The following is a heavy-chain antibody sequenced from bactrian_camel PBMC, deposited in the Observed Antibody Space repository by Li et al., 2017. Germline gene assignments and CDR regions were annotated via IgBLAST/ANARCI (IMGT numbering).Heavy chain of an antibody. J-gene: IGHJ6*01. V-gene: IGHV3S31*01. CDR3: AATTRYSTCTRSWPTAFGY. CDR1: GFTFSSYA. CDR2: IDSAGEST. D-gene: IGHD4*01. Sequence: VQLVESGGGLVQPGGSLRLSCAASGFTFSSYAMSWVRQASGKGLEWVSSIDSAGESTFYAESVKGRFTISRDNAKKTLYLQMNNLKTEDTAMYYCAATTRYSTCTRSWPTAFGYWGQGTQVTVS.